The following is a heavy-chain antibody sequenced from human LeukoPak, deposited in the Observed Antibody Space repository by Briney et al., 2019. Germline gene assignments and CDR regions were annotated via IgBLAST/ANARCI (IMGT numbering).Heavy chain of an antibody. Sequence: SETLSLTCNVSGGSLSSYYWSWIRQPPGKGLEWIGYIYYSGGTNYNPSLKSRVTISVDTSKNQFSLKLTSVTAADTAVYYCVRDRELTYWGQGTLVTVSS. CDR1: GGSLSSYY. V-gene: IGHV4-59*03. CDR2: IYYSGGT. J-gene: IGHJ4*02. D-gene: IGHD1-26*01. CDR3: VRDRELTY.